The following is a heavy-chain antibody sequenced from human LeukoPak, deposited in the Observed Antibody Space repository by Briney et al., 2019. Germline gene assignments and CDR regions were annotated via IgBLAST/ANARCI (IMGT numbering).Heavy chain of an antibody. D-gene: IGHD6-13*01. CDR3: ARDGAYSSSWFDY. V-gene: IGHV3-21*01. Sequence: GVSLRLSCAASGFTFSSYSMNWVRQAPGKGLEWVSSISSSSSYIYYADSVKGRFTISRDNAKNSLYLQMNSLRAEDTAVYYCARDGAYSSSWFDYWGQGTLVTVSS. CDR2: ISSSSSYI. CDR1: GFTFSSYS. J-gene: IGHJ4*02.